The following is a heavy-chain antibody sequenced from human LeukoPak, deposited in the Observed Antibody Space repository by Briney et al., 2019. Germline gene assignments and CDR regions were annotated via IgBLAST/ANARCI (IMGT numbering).Heavy chain of an antibody. CDR2: IKQDGREK. D-gene: IGHD1-1*01. J-gene: IGHJ4*02. CDR3: ARKGELERRRSWDC. V-gene: IGHV3-7*03. Sequence: GGSLRLSCAASGFTFSNYWMSWVRQAPGKGLEWVANIKQDGREKYYVDSVKGRFTISRDNAKNSLYLQMSSLRAEDTAVYYCARKGELERRRSWDCWGQGTLVTVSS. CDR1: GFTFSNYW.